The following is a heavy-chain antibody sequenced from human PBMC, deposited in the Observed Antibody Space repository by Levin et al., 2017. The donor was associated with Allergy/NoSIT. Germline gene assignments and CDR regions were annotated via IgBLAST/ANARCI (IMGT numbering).Heavy chain of an antibody. J-gene: IGHJ4*02. CDR3: AGDDYGDSPSDY. V-gene: IGHV3-21*01. D-gene: IGHD4-17*01. Sequence: LSLTCAASGFTFSSYSMNWVRQAPGKGLEWVSSISSSSSYIYYADSVKGRFTISRDNAKNSLYLQMNSLRAEDTAVYYCAGDDYGDSPSDYWGQGTLVTVSS. CDR1: GFTFSSYS. CDR2: ISSSSSYI.